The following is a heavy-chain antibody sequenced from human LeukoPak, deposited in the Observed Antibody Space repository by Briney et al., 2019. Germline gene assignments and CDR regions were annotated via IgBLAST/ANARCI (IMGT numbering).Heavy chain of an antibody. V-gene: IGHV3-73*01. Sequence: PGGSLRLSCAASGFTFSGSAMHWVRQASGKGLEWVGRIRSKANSYATAYAASVKGRFTISRDDSKNTAYLQMNSLKTEDTAVYYCTRQGRKVWFGPWGQGTLATVSS. CDR1: GFTFSGSA. CDR2: IRSKANSYAT. D-gene: IGHD1-14*01. J-gene: IGHJ5*02. CDR3: TRQGRKVWFGP.